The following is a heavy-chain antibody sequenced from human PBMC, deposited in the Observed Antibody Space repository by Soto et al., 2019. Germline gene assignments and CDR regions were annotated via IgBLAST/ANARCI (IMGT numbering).Heavy chain of an antibody. J-gene: IGHJ5*02. CDR3: ARGDYCKYEAYNWFDP. D-gene: IGHD2-15*01. V-gene: IGHV4-34*02. CDR1: GGSFNNYC. Sequence: QVRLQQWGAGLVRPSETLSLTCAVYGGSFNNYCWSWIRQPPGQGLEWIGEVCPGGRTNYSPTLKREGRIAVEESKNQCSQRLTSGTVADTAVYYCARGDYCKYEAYNWFDPWGQGNLVIVAS. CDR2: VCPGGRT.